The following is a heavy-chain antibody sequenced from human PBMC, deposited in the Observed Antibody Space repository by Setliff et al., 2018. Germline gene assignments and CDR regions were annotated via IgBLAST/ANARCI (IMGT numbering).Heavy chain of an antibody. Sequence: PSETLSLTCDVSGISITSGHYWGWIRQPPGKGLEWIATIYHGGRTYYNPSLDSRVTISLDTSKNQYSLRLRSVTAADTAVYYCASPRRDDLDTPFDAFDLWGQGTKVTVS. CDR3: ASPRRDDLDTPFDAFDL. D-gene: IGHD1-1*01. CDR2: IYHGGRT. V-gene: IGHV4-38-2*01. CDR1: GISITSGHY. J-gene: IGHJ3*01.